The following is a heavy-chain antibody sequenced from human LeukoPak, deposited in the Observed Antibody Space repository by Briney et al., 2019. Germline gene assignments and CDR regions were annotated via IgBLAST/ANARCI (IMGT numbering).Heavy chain of an antibody. CDR2: ISSSSSYI. CDR3: ARRDSSGMLGGSIDY. D-gene: IGHD3-22*01. J-gene: IGHJ4*02. CDR1: GFTFSSYS. Sequence: GGSLRLSCAASGFTFSSYSMNWVRQAPGXGLEWVSSISSSSSYIYYADSVKGRFTISRDNAKNSLYLQMNSLRAEDTAVYYCARRDSSGMLGGSIDYWGQGTLVTVSS. V-gene: IGHV3-21*01.